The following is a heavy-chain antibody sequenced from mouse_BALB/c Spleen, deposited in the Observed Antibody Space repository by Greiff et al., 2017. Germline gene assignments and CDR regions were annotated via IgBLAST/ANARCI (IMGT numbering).Heavy chain of an antibody. CDR3: AREGITAYYYAMDY. V-gene: IGHV2-9*02. D-gene: IGHD2-4*01. CDR2: IWAGGST. Sequence: VMLVESGPGLVAPSQSLSITCTVSGFSLTSYGVHWVRQPPGKGLEWLGVIWAGGSTNYNSALMSRLSISKDNSKSQVFLKMNSLQTDDTAMYYCAREGITAYYYAMDYWGQGTSVTVSS. J-gene: IGHJ4*01. CDR1: GFSLTSYG.